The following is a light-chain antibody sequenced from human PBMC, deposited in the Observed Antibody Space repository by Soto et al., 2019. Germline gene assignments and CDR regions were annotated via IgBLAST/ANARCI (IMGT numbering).Light chain of an antibody. CDR1: SGHSSYA. J-gene: IGLJ2*01. V-gene: IGLV4-69*01. CDR3: QTWATGIRV. Sequence: QPVLTQSPSASASLGASVTLTCTLSSGHSSYAIAWHQQQPEKGPRYLMKVDSDGSSTRGDGIPERFSGSSSGAERYLIISSLQSEDEADYYCQTWATGIRVFGGGTKVTVL. CDR2: VDSDGSS.